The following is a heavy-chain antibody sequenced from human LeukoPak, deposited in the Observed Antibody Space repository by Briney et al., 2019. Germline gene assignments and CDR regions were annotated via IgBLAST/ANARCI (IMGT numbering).Heavy chain of an antibody. J-gene: IGHJ4*02. CDR1: GGSISSGDYY. CDR3: ARAAGGSYYEPWIPLYYFDY. Sequence: PSETLSLTCTVSGGSISSGDYYWSWIRQPPGKGLEWIGYIYYSGSTNYNPSLKSRVTISVDTSKNQFSLKLSSVTAADTAVYYCARAAGGSYYEPWIPLYYFDYWGQGTLVTVSS. D-gene: IGHD1-26*01. CDR2: IYYSGST. V-gene: IGHV4-61*08.